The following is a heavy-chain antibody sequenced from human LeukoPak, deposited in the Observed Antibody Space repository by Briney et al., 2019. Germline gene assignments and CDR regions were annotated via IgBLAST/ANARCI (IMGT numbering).Heavy chain of an antibody. CDR1: GDSISNNH. CDR3: ARIDEYSSSSGFDY. D-gene: IGHD6-6*01. J-gene: IGHJ4*02. V-gene: IGHV4-59*12. Sequence: SETLSLTCTVSGDSISNNHWSWIRQPPGKGLEWIGSIYYSGSTYYNPSLKSRVTISVDTSKNQFSLKLSSVTAADTAVYYCARIDEYSSSSGFDYWGQGTLVTVSS. CDR2: IYYSGST.